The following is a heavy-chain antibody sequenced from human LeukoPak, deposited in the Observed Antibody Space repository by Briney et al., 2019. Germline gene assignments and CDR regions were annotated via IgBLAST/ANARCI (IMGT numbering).Heavy chain of an antibody. D-gene: IGHD3-10*01. J-gene: IGHJ4*02. CDR1: GFTFSSHG. Sequence: GGSLRLSCAASGFTFSSHGMHWVRQAPGKGLEWVAVISYDGSNKYYADSVKGRFTISRDNSKNTLYLQMDSLRAEDTAVYYCARDQGIGVAMVRGVYFDYWGQGTLVTVSS. CDR3: ARDQGIGVAMVRGVYFDY. V-gene: IGHV3-30*05. CDR2: ISYDGSNK.